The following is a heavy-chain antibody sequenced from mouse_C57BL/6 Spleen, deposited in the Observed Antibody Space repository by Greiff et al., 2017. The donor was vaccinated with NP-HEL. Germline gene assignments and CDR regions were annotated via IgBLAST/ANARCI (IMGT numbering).Heavy chain of an antibody. CDR1: GFTFSDYG. V-gene: IGHV5-17*01. Sequence: DVHLVESGGGLVKPGGSLKLSCAASGFTFSDYGMHWVRQAPEKGLEWVAYISSGSSTIYYADTVKGRFTISRDNAKNTLFLQMTSLRSEDTAMYYCARGYALAYWGQGTLVTVSA. CDR2: ISSGSSTI. D-gene: IGHD2-2*01. CDR3: ARGYALAY. J-gene: IGHJ3*01.